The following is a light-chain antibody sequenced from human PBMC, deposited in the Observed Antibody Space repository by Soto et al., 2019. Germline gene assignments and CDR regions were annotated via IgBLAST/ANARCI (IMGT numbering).Light chain of an antibody. CDR1: QSISSSY. J-gene: IGKJ2*01. CDR2: PAS. Sequence: EMVLTQSPGTLSLSQGERAPLSGRAGQSISSSYLAWYQQLPCPAPRLLLYPASSRATGIPDRLSGSGSGTDFTLTIRRLEAEDFAVNYFQPYGSSLYTFGQGTHLAIK. V-gene: IGKV3-20*01. CDR3: QPYGSSLYT.